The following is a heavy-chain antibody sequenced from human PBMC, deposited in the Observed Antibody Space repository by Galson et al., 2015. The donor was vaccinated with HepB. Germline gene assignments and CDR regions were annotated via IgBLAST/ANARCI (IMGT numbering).Heavy chain of an antibody. CDR1: GFTFNSYA. D-gene: IGHD3-3*01. Sequence: SLRLSCAASGFTFNSYAMHWVRQAPGKGLEYVSAISSNGGSTYYANSVKGRFTISRDNSKNTLYLQMGSLRAEDMAVCYCAREPLGLRFLDCWGQGTLVTVSS. CDR3: AREPLGLRFLDC. CDR2: ISSNGGST. J-gene: IGHJ4*02. V-gene: IGHV3-64*01.